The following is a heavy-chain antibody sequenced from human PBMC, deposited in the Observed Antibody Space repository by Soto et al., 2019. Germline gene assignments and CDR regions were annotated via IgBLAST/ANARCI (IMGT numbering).Heavy chain of an antibody. CDR2: INHSGST. J-gene: IGHJ6*02. D-gene: IGHD4-17*01. CDR1: GGSFSGYY. V-gene: IGHV4-34*01. CDR3: ARGGDYGDYGYYYYGMDG. Sequence: SETLSLTCAVYGGSFSGYYWSWIRQPPGKGLEWIGEINHSGSTNYNPSLKSRVTISVDTSKNQFSLKLSSVTAADTAVYYCARGGDYGDYGYYYYGMDGGGQGTTVTVSS.